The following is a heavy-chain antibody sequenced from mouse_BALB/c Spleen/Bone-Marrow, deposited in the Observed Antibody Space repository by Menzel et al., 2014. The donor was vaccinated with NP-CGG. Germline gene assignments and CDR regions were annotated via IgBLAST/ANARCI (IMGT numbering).Heavy chain of an antibody. V-gene: IGHV14-3*02. CDR2: IDPANGNT. J-gene: IGHJ2*01. D-gene: IGHD3-2*01. CDR1: GFNIKDTY. Sequence: VQLQQSGAELVKPGASVKLSCTASGFNIKDTYMHWVKQRPEQGLEWIGRIDPANGNTKYDPKFQGKATITADTSSNTASLQLSSLTSEYTAVYYCATDSSGYLDYWGQGTTLTVSS. CDR3: ATDSSGYLDY.